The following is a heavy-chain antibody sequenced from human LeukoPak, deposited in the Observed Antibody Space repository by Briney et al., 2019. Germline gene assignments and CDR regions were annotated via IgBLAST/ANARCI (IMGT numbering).Heavy chain of an antibody. CDR2: IWYDGSNK. CDR1: GFTFSTYG. Sequence: PGGSLRLSCAASGFTFSTYGMHWVRQAPGKGLEWVAVIWYDGSNKYYADSVRGRFTISRDNFKNTLYLQMNSLRAEDTAVYYCAKVSGSTSSPSHWFDPWGQGTLVTVSS. J-gene: IGHJ5*02. V-gene: IGHV3-30*02. D-gene: IGHD2-2*01. CDR3: AKVSGSTSSPSHWFDP.